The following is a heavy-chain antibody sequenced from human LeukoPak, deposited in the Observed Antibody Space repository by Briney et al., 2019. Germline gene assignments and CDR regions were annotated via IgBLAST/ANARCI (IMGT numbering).Heavy chain of an antibody. Sequence: SVKVSCKASGGTFSSYAISWVRQAPGQGLEWMGGIIPIFGTANYAQKFQGRVTITADESTSTAYMELSSLRSEDTAVYYCARENGYDSSGYEVAFDIWGQGTMVTVSS. CDR2: IIPIFGTA. D-gene: IGHD3-22*01. V-gene: IGHV1-69*13. J-gene: IGHJ3*02. CDR1: GGTFSSYA. CDR3: ARENGYDSSGYEVAFDI.